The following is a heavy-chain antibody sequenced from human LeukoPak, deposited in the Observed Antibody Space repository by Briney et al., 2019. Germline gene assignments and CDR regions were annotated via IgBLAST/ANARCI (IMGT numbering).Heavy chain of an antibody. V-gene: IGHV3-74*01. CDR1: GFTFSSYW. Sequence: GGSLRLSCAASGFTFSSYWMHWVCQAPGKGLVWVSRINSDGSSTSYADSVKGRFTISRDNAKNTLYLQMNSLRAEDTAVYYCARGRLRYFFDYWGQGTLVTVSS. CDR3: ARGRLRYFFDY. J-gene: IGHJ4*02. D-gene: IGHD3-9*01. CDR2: INSDGSST.